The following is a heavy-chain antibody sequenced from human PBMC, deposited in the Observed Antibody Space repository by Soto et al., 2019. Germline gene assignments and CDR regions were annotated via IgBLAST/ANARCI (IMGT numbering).Heavy chain of an antibody. CDR3: ARGVLH. CDR1: GGSISSGGYY. J-gene: IGHJ4*02. Sequence: QVQLQESGPGLVKPSQTLSLTCTVSGGSISSGGYYWSWIRQHPGKGLEWIGSIYYSGYTYYNPSLXRXITISVDTSKNQVSLKLSSVTAADTAVYYCARGVLHWGQGTLVTVSS. D-gene: IGHD3-16*01. V-gene: IGHV4-31*03. CDR2: IYYSGYT.